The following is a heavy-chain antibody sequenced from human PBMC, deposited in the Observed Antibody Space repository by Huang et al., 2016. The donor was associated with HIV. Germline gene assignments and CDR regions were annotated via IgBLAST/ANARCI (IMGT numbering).Heavy chain of an antibody. J-gene: IGHJ3*02. V-gene: IGHV1-18*01. D-gene: IGHD3-22*01. CDR1: GYTFTSYG. Sequence: QIQLMQSGPELKQPGASVKVSCKASGYTFTSYGITLVRQAPGQGPEWMGWISASSRETEDAHKFQGRVTLTTDTATNIAYMELRSLRSDDTAKYYCARDPKYHRIGYYRQRRGIDIWGQGTMVIVSS. CDR3: ARDPKYHRIGYYRQRRGIDI. CDR2: ISASSRET.